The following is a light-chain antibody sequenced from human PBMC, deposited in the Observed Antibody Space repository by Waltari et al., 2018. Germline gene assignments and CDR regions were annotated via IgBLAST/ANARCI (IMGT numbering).Light chain of an antibody. V-gene: IGLV1-51*02. Sequence: QSVLTQPPSVSAAPGQKVTISCSGRPSTIGGKDVFWYQQLPGTAPKLLIYETDGPPAGTPYRFSGSKSGTTATLGITGLQTGDEADYYCGTWDSSLGVWVFGGGTRLTVL. CDR1: PSTIGGKD. J-gene: IGLJ3*02. CDR3: GTWDSSLGVWV. CDR2: ETD.